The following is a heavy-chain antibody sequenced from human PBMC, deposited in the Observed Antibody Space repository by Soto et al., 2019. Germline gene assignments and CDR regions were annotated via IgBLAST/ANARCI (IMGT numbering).Heavy chain of an antibody. CDR1: GGSVSSGSYY. J-gene: IGHJ5*02. CDR2: IYYSGST. V-gene: IGHV4-61*01. CDR3: ARELLEDYDILAGYRGWFDP. D-gene: IGHD3-9*01. Sequence: PSETLSLTCTVSGGSVSSGSYYWSWIRQPPGKGLEWIGYIYYSGSTNYNPSLKSRVTISVDTSKNQFSLKLSSVTAADTAVYYCARELLEDYDILAGYRGWFDPWGQGTLVTVS.